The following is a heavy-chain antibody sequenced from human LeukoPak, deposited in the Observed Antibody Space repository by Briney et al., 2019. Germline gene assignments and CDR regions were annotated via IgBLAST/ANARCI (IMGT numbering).Heavy chain of an antibody. J-gene: IGHJ4*02. V-gene: IGHV3-74*01. Sequence: GGSLRLSCTTSEFTFSNYWMHWVRQVPGKGLVWVSRIDTDGTTTDYADSVKGRFTISRDNAKSTLYLQMNTLRPEDTAVYYCVNNYQTSGSYYNFDYWGQGTLVTVSS. CDR1: EFTFSNYW. CDR3: VNNYQTSGSYYNFDY. CDR2: IDTDGTTT. D-gene: IGHD3-10*01.